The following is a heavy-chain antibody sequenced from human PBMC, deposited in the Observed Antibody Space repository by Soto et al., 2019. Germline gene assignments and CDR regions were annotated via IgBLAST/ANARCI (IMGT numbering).Heavy chain of an antibody. V-gene: IGHV1-18*04. D-gene: IGHD3-22*01. CDR1: GYTFTSYG. CDR2: ISAYNGNT. CDR3: ARTYYYDSSGYNFDY. Sequence: ASVKVSCKASGYTFTSYGISWVRQAPGQGLEWMGWISAYNGNTNYAQKLQGRVTMTTDTSTSTAYMELRSLRSDDTAVYYCARTYYYDSSGYNFDYWGQRTLVTVSS. J-gene: IGHJ4*02.